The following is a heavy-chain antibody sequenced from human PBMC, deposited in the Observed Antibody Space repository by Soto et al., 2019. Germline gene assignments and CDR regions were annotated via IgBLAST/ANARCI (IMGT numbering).Heavy chain of an antibody. Sequence: PSETLSLTCTVSGGSISSGGYYWSWIRQHPGKGLEWIGYIYYSGSTYYNPSLKSRVTISVDTSKNQFSLKLSSVTAADTAVYYCARDYRGQLASRMDVWGQGTTVTVSS. D-gene: IGHD5-18*01. V-gene: IGHV4-31*03. CDR1: GGSISSGGYY. CDR3: ARDYRGQLASRMDV. J-gene: IGHJ6*02. CDR2: IYYSGST.